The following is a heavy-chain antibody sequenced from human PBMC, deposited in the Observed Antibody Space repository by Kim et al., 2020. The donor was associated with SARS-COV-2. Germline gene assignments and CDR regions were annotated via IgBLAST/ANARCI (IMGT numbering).Heavy chain of an antibody. D-gene: IGHD6-6*01. CDR3: QKAARPNYYYGMDV. CDR1: GFTFSSYG. J-gene: IGHJ6*02. Sequence: GGSLRLSCAASGFTFSSYGMHWVRQAPGKGLEWVAVISYDGSNKYYADSVKGRFTISRDNSKNTLYLQMNSLRAEDTAVYYCQKAARPNYYYGMDVWGQGTTVTVSS. V-gene: IGHV3-30*03. CDR2: ISYDGSNK.